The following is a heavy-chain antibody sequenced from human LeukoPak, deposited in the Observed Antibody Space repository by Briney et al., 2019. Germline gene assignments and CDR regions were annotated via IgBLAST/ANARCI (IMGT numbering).Heavy chain of an antibody. CDR1: GGSIINSY. CDR3: ARDALVTGGLGD. D-gene: IGHD1-20*01. Sequence: SETLSLTCTVSGGSIINSYWSWIRQPPGEGLEFIGYIHSDGRTHYNPSLQSRVTMSVATSKNQFSLKLSSVTAADTAVYYCARDALVTGGLGDWGQGTLVTVSS. V-gene: IGHV4-59*12. CDR2: IHSDGRT. J-gene: IGHJ4*02.